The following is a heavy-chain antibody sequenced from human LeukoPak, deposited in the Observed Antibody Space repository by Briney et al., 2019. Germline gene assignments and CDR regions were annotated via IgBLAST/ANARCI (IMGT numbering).Heavy chain of an antibody. V-gene: IGHV4-59*08. CDR1: GGSISSYY. D-gene: IGHD6-13*01. Sequence: AETLSLTCAVSGGSISSYYWNWIRQPPGKGLEWIGYIYYSGSTIYNPPIKSRVTISVDTSKNQFSLKLSSVTAADTAVYYWARGLYSSSWYYFDYWGQGTLVTVSS. CDR3: ARGLYSSSWYYFDY. CDR2: IYYSGST. J-gene: IGHJ4*02.